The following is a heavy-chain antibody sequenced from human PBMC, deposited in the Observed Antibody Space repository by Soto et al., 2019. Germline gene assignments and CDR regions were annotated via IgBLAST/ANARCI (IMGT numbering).Heavy chain of an antibody. CDR2: INHRGST. CDR1: GGSFSGYY. CDR3: ARGPHVVDTIFFRKDRFDT. J-gene: IGHJ5*02. Sequence: QVQLQQWGAGLLKPSETLSLTCAVYGGSFSGYYWSWIRQPPGKGLEWIGEINHRGSTNYNPSRKGRVSISVDTAKNQFSLKISAVAAADTAVYYCARGPHVVDTIFFRKDRFDTGGQGTLVTVSS. D-gene: IGHD5-12*01. V-gene: IGHV4-34*01.